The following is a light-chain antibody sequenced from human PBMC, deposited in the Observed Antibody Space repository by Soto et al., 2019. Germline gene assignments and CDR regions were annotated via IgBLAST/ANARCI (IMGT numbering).Light chain of an antibody. CDR2: EVN. J-gene: IGLJ1*01. CDR1: SSDIGAYDY. CDR3: FSFTTTSTHV. V-gene: IGLV2-14*01. Sequence: QSALDQPPSLCGSPGQSITISCTGTSSDIGAYDYVSWFQQHPGKAPKLMISEVNNRPSGVSNRFSGSKSGNTAYLTISGLQVEDEAQSFCFSFTTTSTHVFGTGTKVTVL.